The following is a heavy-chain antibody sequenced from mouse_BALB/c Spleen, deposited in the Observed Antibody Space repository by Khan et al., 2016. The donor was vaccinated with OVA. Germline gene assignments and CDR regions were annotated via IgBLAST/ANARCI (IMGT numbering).Heavy chain of an antibody. Sequence: QVQLKQSRPGLVQPSQSLSPTPQVSGFSLTPYFVHWVRQSPGKGLEWLGVIRSGGNTDYNAAFISRLSITKDNSKSQVGFKMDSLQADDTAVYYCARNSYMYDFTYWGQGTLVTVSA. J-gene: IGHJ3*01. CDR2: IRSGGNT. CDR1: GFSLTPYF. V-gene: IGHV2-2*01. CDR3: ARNSYMYDFTY. D-gene: IGHD2-14*01.